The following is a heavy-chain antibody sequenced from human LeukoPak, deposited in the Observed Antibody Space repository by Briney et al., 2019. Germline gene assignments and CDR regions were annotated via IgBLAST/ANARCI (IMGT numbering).Heavy chain of an antibody. CDR3: ARASWVSSTDAVR. CDR2: IRDNGET. Sequence: AGGSLRLSCAASGLSFSSFAMSWVRQGPARGLEWVSSIRDNGETIYADSVKGRFTLSSDSSRDTVYFQLNNLRVEDTAIYYCARASWVSSTDAVRWGQGTLVTVSS. CDR1: GLSFSSFA. D-gene: IGHD3-16*01. V-gene: IGHV3-23*01. J-gene: IGHJ4*02.